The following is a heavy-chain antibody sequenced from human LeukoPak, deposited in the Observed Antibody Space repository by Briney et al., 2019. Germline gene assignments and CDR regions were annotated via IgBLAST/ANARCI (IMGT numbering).Heavy chain of an antibody. V-gene: IGHV3-49*04. D-gene: IGHD5-18*01. CDR1: GFNFGDHA. CDR3: TRGPIQLWIHNAMDV. Sequence: GGSLRLSCTASGFNFGDHAMSWVRQAPGKGLKGVGFIRSKAYRGTTEYAASVTGRFTISRDDSKSIAFLQMNSLKTEDTALYYCTRGPIQLWIHNAMDVWGQGTTVTVSS. J-gene: IGHJ6*02. CDR2: IRSKAYRGTT.